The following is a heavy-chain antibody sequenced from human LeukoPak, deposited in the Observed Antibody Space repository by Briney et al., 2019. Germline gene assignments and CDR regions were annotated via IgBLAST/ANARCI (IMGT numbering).Heavy chain of an antibody. J-gene: IGHJ1*01. D-gene: IGHD6-13*01. CDR2: MYYSGNT. V-gene: IGHV4-39*07. Sequence: SETLSLTCSVSGGSINRSSYYWGWIRQPPGKGLEWIGSMYYSGNTYYNPSLKSRVTISVDTSKNQFSLKLSSVTAADTAVYYCARSITSSWYGDFQHWGQGTLVTVSS. CDR3: ARSITSSWYGDFQH. CDR1: GGSINRSSYY.